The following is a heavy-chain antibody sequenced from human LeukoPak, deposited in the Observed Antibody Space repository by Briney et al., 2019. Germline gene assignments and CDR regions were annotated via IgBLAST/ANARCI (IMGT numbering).Heavy chain of an antibody. CDR3: AKDVYYDSSGPLHY. D-gene: IGHD3-22*01. J-gene: IGHJ4*02. CDR1: GFTFDDYA. V-gene: IGHV3-9*01. CDR2: ISWNSGSI. Sequence: GRSLRLSCAASGFTFDDYAMHWVRQAPGEGLEWVSGISWNSGSIGYADSVKGRFTISRDNAKNSLYLQMNSLRAEDTALYYCAKDVYYDSSGPLHYWGQGTLVTVSS.